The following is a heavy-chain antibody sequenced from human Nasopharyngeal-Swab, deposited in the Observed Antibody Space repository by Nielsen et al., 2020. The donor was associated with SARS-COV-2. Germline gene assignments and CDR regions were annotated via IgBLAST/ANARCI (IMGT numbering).Heavy chain of an antibody. Sequence: SETLSLTCAVYGGSFSGYYWGWIRPPPGKGLEWIGEINHSGSTNYNPSLKSRVTISVDTSKNQFSPKLSSVTAADTAVYYCARAPLRGVDYWGQGTLVTVSS. D-gene: IGHD4-17*01. CDR2: INHSGST. J-gene: IGHJ4*02. CDR3: ARAPLRGVDY. CDR1: GGSFSGYY. V-gene: IGHV4-34*01.